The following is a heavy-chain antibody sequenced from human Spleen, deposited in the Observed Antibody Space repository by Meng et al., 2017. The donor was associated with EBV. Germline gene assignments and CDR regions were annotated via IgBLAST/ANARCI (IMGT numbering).Heavy chain of an antibody. CDR2: TNEDGRVT. D-gene: IGHD5-24*01. V-gene: IGHV3-74*01. CDR1: GFTFSRYW. Sequence: EVQLVGSGGALVQPGGSLGLSCAASGFTFSRYWMHWVRQAPGKGLEWVSRTNEDGRVTNYADSVEGRFTISRDNTKNILYLQMNSLRAEDTAVYYCSRDLAGSDDVWGQGTLVTVSS. CDR3: SRDLAGSDDV. J-gene: IGHJ4*02.